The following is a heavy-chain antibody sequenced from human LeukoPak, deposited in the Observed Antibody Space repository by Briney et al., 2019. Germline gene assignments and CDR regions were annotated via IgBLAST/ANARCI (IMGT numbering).Heavy chain of an antibody. Sequence: GGSLRLSCAASGFTVRSNYMSWVRQAPGKGLEWVSYISSSGSTIYYADSVKGRFAISRDNAKNSLYLQMNSLRAEDTAVYYCAELGITMIGGVWGKGTTVTISS. CDR2: ISSSGSTI. D-gene: IGHD3-10*02. J-gene: IGHJ6*04. CDR3: AELGITMIGGV. CDR1: GFTVRSNY. V-gene: IGHV3-11*01.